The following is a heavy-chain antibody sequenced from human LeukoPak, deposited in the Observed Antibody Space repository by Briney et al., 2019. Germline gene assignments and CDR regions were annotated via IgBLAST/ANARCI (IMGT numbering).Heavy chain of an antibody. D-gene: IGHD3-22*01. CDR1: GYTFTSYD. CDR2: KNPNTGNT. V-gene: IGHV1-8*03. Sequence: GSVKVSCKASGYTFTSYDINWVRQATGQGLEWMGWKNPNTGNTGYAQKFQGRVTITTDTSINTAYMELRSLRSDDTAVYYCARDHVGSSGYLRLFDYWGQGTLVTVSS. CDR3: ARDHVGSSGYLRLFDY. J-gene: IGHJ4*02.